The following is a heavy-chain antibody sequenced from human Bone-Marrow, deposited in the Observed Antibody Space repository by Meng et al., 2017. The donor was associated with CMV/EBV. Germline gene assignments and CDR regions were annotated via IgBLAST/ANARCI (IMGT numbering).Heavy chain of an antibody. J-gene: IGHJ4*02. CDR2: IYYSGST. D-gene: IGHD5-12*01. Sequence: GSLRLSCTVSGGSISNYYWGWIRQPPGKGLEWIGYIYYSGSTNYNPSLKSRVTISVDTSKNQFSLKLSSVTAADTAVYYCARESKWPHLMAPSDYWGQGTLVTVSS. CDR1: GGSISNYY. CDR3: ARESKWPHLMAPSDY. V-gene: IGHV4-59*12.